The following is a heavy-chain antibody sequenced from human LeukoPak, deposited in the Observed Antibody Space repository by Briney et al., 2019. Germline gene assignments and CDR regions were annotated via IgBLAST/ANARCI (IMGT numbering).Heavy chain of an antibody. CDR1: GYSFTNYW. CDR3: ARRKSDSTGYYYDS. D-gene: IGHD3-22*01. J-gene: IGHJ5*01. CDR2: IYPGDSDT. Sequence: GESLKISCKASGYSFTNYWIGWVRQMPGKGLEWMGMIYPGDSDTRYSPSFRGQVTISADKSINTAYLQWSSLKASDTAMYFCARRKSDSTGYYYDSWGQGTLVTVSS. V-gene: IGHV5-51*01.